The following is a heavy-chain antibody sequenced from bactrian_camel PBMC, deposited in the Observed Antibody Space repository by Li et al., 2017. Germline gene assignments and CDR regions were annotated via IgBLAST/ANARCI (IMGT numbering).Heavy chain of an antibody. V-gene: IGHV3S55*01. CDR1: GYTEDGYC. CDR2: LSGGVP. J-gene: IGHJ4*01. CDR3: ASYGRLVLNY. D-gene: IGHD6*01. Sequence: HVQLVESGGGLVQAGGSLRLSCAASGYTEDGYCMGWFRQVTGKELEGVAALSGGVPYYADSVRGRFTVSQDNAKNTLYPQMNSLKTEDTAVYYCASYGRLVLNYWGQGTQVTVS.